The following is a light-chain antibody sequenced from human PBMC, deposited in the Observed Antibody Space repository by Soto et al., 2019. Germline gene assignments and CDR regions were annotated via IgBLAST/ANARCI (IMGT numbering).Light chain of an antibody. CDR1: QTINTEL. V-gene: IGKV3-20*01. CDR2: GTS. J-gene: IGKJ2*01. CDR3: QRYVSSPLYA. Sequence: EIVLTQSPGTLSLSPGERATFSCRTSQTINTELLASYQQRPGLAPRLLIHGTSNRSTGIPERCSGSGAGTDFTLTISALEPEDFEVYYCQRYVSSPLYAFGQGTKLEI.